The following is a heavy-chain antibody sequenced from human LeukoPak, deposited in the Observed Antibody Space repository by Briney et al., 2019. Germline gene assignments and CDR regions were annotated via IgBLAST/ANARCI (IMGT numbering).Heavy chain of an antibody. J-gene: IGHJ5*02. V-gene: IGHV4-59*01. CDR3: ARGLTYYDFWSGYPPDNWSDP. CDR2: IYYSGST. CDR1: GGSISTYY. Sequence: SETLSLTCTVSGGSISTYYWSWIRQPPGKGLEWIGYIYYSGSTNYNPSLKSRVTISVDTSKNQFSLKLSSVTAADTAVYYCARGLTYYDFWSGYPPDNWSDPWGQGTLVTVSS. D-gene: IGHD3-3*01.